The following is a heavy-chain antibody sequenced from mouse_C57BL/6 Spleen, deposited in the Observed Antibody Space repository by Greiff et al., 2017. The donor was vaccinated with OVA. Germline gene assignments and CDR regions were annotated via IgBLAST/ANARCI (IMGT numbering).Heavy chain of an antibody. V-gene: IGHV1-81*01. CDR3: ARDEGSPLAY. J-gene: IGHJ3*01. CDR2: IYPRSGNT. Sequence: QVQLQQSGAELARPGASVKLSCKASGYTFTSYGISWVKQRTGQGLEWIGEIYPRSGNTYYTEKFKGKATLTADKSSSTAYMELRSLTSEDAAVYVCARDEGSPLAYWGQGTPVTVSA. CDR1: GYTFTSYG.